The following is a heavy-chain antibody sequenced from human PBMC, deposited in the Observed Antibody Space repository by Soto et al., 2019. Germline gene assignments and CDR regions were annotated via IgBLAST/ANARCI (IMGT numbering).Heavy chain of an antibody. J-gene: IGHJ4*02. CDR1: GFTFSNYA. CDR3: AKAGCSGGTCYLYYFDY. CDR2: ISGRGGNT. D-gene: IGHD2-15*01. V-gene: IGHV3-23*01. Sequence: AGGSLRLSCAASGFTFSNYAMSWVRQAPGKGLEWVSTISGRGGNTYYADSVKGRFTISRDNSRNTLYLQMDSLRVEDSAVYSCAKAGCSGGTCYLYYFDYWGREPWSPSPQ.